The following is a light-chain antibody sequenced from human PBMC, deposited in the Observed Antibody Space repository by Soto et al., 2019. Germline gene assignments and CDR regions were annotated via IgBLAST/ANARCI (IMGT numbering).Light chain of an antibody. CDR3: QQYDTYSQT. V-gene: IGKV1-5*03. Sequence: DIQMTQSPSTLSASVGDRVTITCRASQSISNWLAWYQQKAGKAPKLLIYMASNLERGVPSRFSGSGSGTEFTLTISSLQPDDFATYYCQQYDTYSQTFGQGTKLEIK. J-gene: IGKJ2*01. CDR2: MAS. CDR1: QSISNW.